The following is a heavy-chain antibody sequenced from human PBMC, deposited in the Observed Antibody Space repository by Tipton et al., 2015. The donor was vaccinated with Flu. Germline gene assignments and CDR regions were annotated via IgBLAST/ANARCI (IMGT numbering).Heavy chain of an antibody. Sequence: TLSLTCTVSGGSISTTIYYWGWVRQPPGKGLEWIGSIYYSGTTYYNPSLKSRVTISIDASKNQFSLDLTSLTAADTAVYYCARDLWNDRRAYYYYGVDVGGHVTTVTVPS. J-gene: IGHJ6*02. CDR3: ARDLWNDRRAYYYYGVDV. D-gene: IGHD1-1*01. CDR2: IYYSGTT. V-gene: IGHV4-39*07. CDR1: GGSISTTIYY.